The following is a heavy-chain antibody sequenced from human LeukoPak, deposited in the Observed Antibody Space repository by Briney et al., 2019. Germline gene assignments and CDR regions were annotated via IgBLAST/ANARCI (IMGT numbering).Heavy chain of an antibody. V-gene: IGHV1-46*01. CDR2: INPSGGST. D-gene: IGHD3-9*01. Sequence: GASVKVSCKASGYTFTSYYMHWVRQAPGQGLEWMGIINPSGGSTSYAQKFQGRVTMTRDMSTSTVYMELSSLRSEDTAVYYCARDRHPYDILTGGEIDYWGQGTLVTVSS. CDR3: ARDRHPYDILTGGEIDY. CDR1: GYTFTSYY. J-gene: IGHJ4*02.